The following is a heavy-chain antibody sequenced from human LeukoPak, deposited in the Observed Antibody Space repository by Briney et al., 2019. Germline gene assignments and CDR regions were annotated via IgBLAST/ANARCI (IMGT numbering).Heavy chain of an antibody. CDR3: ARAVDVADY. CDR1: GFTFGHHF. V-gene: IGHV3-7*01. D-gene: IGHD3-16*01. CDR2: INPDGSIK. Sequence: GGSLRLSCVASGFTFGHHFMSWVRQAPGGGLEWVANINPDGSIKFHADSVKGRFTISRDNARNSVYLQMNSLRGEDAAVYYCARAVDVADYWGQGTLVAVSS. J-gene: IGHJ4*02.